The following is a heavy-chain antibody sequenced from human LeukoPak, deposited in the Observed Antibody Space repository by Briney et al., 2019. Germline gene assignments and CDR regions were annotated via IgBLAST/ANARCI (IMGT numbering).Heavy chain of an antibody. J-gene: IGHJ4*02. CDR1: GFTFSKYW. V-gene: IGHV3-74*01. Sequence: GGSLRLSCAASGFTFSKYWMLWVRQAPGKGLESVSRINTDGAVTTYADSVKGRFTVSRDNADNTVFLQMNSVRDEDTAVYYCATKQWLAPPPDSWGQGTPVTVSS. CDR2: INTDGAVT. CDR3: ATKQWLAPPPDS. D-gene: IGHD6-19*01.